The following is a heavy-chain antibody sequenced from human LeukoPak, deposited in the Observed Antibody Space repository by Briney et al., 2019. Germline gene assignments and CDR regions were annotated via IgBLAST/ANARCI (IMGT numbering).Heavy chain of an antibody. CDR2: ISYRGST. V-gene: IGHV4-39*01. CDR3: ARRRPAANPYYFDY. J-gene: IGHJ4*02. D-gene: IGHD2-2*01. Sequence: SSETLSLTRTVSGGSISSSSYYWGWIRQPPGKGLEWIGSISYRGSTYYNPSLKSRVTISVDTSKNQFSLKLTSVTAADTAVYYCARRRPAANPYYFDYWGQGTLVTVSS. CDR1: GGSISSSSYY.